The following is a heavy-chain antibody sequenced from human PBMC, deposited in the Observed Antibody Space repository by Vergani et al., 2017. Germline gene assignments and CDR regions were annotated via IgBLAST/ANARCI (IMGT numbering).Heavy chain of an antibody. CDR1: GITVSSNY. J-gene: IGHJ4*02. CDR2: IYSGGST. V-gene: IGHV3-66*01. D-gene: IGHD3-10*01. CDR3: ARARYYYGSGSYYYDY. Sequence: EVQLVESGGGLVQPGGSLRLSCAASGITVSSNYMSWVRQAPGKGLEWVSVIYSGGSTYYADSVKGRFTISRDNSKNTLYLQMNSLRAEDTAVYYCARARYYYGSGSYYYDYWGQGTLVTVSS.